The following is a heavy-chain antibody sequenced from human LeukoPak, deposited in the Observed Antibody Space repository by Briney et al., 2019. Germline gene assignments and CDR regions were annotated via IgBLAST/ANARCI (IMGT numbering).Heavy chain of an antibody. J-gene: IGHJ6*02. CDR3: ARDLSRQNIVVVVAATPGMDV. CDR2: IDSGGST. Sequence: PGGSLRLSCAASGFTVSSNYMSWVRQAPGKGLEWVSVIDSGGSTYYADSVKGRFTISRDHSKNTLYLQMNSLRAEDTAVYYCARDLSRQNIVVVVAATPGMDVWGQGTTVTVSS. V-gene: IGHV3-66*01. CDR1: GFTVSSNY. D-gene: IGHD2-15*01.